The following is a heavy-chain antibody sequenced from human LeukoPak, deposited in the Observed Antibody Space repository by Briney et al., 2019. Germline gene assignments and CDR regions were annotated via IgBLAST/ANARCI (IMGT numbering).Heavy chain of an antibody. Sequence: GASVKVSCKASGFTFSSYYMHWVRQAPGQGLEWMGWINPNSGGTKYVQKFQGWVTMTRDTSISTAYMELSRLRSDDTAVYYCARDFYGSGSRDAFDIWGQGTMVTVSS. CDR3: ARDFYGSGSRDAFDI. D-gene: IGHD3-10*01. CDR1: GFTFSSYY. CDR2: INPNSGGT. V-gene: IGHV1-2*04. J-gene: IGHJ3*02.